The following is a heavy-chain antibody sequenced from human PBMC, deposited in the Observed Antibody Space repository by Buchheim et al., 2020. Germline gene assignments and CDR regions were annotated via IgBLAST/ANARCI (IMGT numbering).Heavy chain of an antibody. J-gene: IGHJ4*02. D-gene: IGHD3-10*01. V-gene: IGHV4-39*07. CDR2: IYYSGST. Sequence: QLQLQESGPGLVKPSETLSLTCTVSGGSISSSSYYWGWIRQPPGKGLEWIGSIYYSGSTYYNPSLKSQVTISVDTSKNQFSLKLSSVTAADTAVYYCARERGEAYYYGSGSSIDYWGQGTL. CDR1: GGSISSSSYY. CDR3: ARERGEAYYYGSGSSIDY.